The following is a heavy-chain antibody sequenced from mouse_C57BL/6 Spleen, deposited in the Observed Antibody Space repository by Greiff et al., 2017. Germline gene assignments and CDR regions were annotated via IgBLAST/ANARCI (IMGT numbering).Heavy chain of an antibody. CDR3: ARMYDSDVWYFDV. J-gene: IGHJ1*03. D-gene: IGHD2-4*01. CDR1: GYTFTSYW. Sequence: QVQLQQSGAELAKPGDSVTLSCTASGYTFTSYWMHWVKPRPGQGLEWIGYINPSSGYTKYNQKFKDKATLTVDTSSSSAYMTLSILTSEDSAVYYCARMYDSDVWYFDVWGTGTTVTASS. V-gene: IGHV1-7*01. CDR2: INPSSGYT.